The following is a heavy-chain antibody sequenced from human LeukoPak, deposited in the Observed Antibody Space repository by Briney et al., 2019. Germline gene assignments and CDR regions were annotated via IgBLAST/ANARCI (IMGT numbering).Heavy chain of an antibody. CDR3: ATDPYVDV. CDR2: ITSSSSTI. CDR1: GFTFSSYG. V-gene: IGHV3-48*04. J-gene: IGHJ3*01. Sequence: GGSLRLSCAASGFTFSSYGMNWVRQAPGKGLEWISYITSSSSTIYYADSVKGRFTISRDNARNSLYLQMNNLRVEDTAVYYCATDPYVDVWGQGTLVTVSS. D-gene: IGHD4-17*01.